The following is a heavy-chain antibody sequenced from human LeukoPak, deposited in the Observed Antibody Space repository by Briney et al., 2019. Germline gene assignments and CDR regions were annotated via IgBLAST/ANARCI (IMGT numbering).Heavy chain of an antibody. CDR3: ARDHGGVATILDGDYFDY. J-gene: IGHJ4*02. CDR2: IKQDGSEK. D-gene: IGHD5-12*01. CDR1: GFTFSSYW. V-gene: IGHV3-7*01. Sequence: GGSLRLSCAASGFTFSSYWMSWVRQAPGKGLEWVANIKQDGSEKYYVDSVRGRFTISRDNAKNSLYLQMNSLRAEDTAVYYCARDHGGVATILDGDYFDYWGQGTLVTVSS.